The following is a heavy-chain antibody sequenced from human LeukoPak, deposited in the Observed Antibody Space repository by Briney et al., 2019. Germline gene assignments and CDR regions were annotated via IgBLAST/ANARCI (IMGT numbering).Heavy chain of an antibody. V-gene: IGHV1-2*02. CDR1: GYTFTGYY. D-gene: IGHD3-9*01. Sequence: GASVKVSCKGSGYTFTGYYMHWVRQAPGQGLEWMGWINPNSGGTNYAQKFQGRVTMTRDTSISTAYMELSRLRSDDTAVYYCARDYDILTGYSNWFDPWGQGTLVTVSS. CDR3: ARDYDILTGYSNWFDP. J-gene: IGHJ5*02. CDR2: INPNSGGT.